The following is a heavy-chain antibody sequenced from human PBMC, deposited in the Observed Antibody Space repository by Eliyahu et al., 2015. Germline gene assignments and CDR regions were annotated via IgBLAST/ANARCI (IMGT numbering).Heavy chain of an antibody. J-gene: IGHJ3*02. CDR3: ARVGIAVAGGAFDI. CDR2: IYXSGST. V-gene: IGHV4-4*02. Sequence: QVQLQESGPGLVKPSGTLSLTCAVSXGSXSSSNWWSWVRQPPGKGLEWIGEIYXSGSTNYNPSLKSRVTISVDKSKNQFSLKLSSVTAADTAVYYCARVGIAVAGGAFDIWGQGTMVTVSS. CDR1: XGSXSSSNW. D-gene: IGHD6-19*01.